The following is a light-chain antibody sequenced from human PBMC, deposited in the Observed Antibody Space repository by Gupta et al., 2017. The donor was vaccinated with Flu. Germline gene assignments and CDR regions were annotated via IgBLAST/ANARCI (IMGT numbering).Light chain of an antibody. J-gene: IGKJ1*01. V-gene: IGKV1-5*03. CDR2: KTS. Sequence: DIQMTQSPSTLSASVGDRVTVTCRASQSINSWLAWYQQKPGKAPKLLIYKTSNLESGVPSRFSGGASGTEFTLTITSLQPDDFATYDCQQYKSFPWTFGQGTKVEIK. CDR1: QSINSW. CDR3: QQYKSFPWT.